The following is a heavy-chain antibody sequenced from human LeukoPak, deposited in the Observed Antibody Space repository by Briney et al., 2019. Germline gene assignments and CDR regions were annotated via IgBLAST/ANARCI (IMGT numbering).Heavy chain of an antibody. CDR3: ARWNNLGY. V-gene: IGHV3-23*01. Sequence: GGSLRLSCAASGFTFSSVAMSWIRQAPGKGLEWVSAISDSGGSTHYADFVKGRFTISRDNSKNTLYLQMNSLRAEDTAVYYCARWNNLGYWGQGTLVTVSS. CDR2: ISDSGGST. D-gene: IGHD1/OR15-1a*01. CDR1: GFTFSSVA. J-gene: IGHJ4*02.